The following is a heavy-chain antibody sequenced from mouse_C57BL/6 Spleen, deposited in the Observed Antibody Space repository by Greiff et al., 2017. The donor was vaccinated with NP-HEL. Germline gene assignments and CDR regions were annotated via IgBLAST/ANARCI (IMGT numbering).Heavy chain of an antibody. CDR1: GYTFTDYE. J-gene: IGHJ3*01. Sequence: QVQLQQSGAELVRPGASVTLSCKASGYTFTDYEMHWVKQTPVHGLEWIGAIDPETGGTAYNQKFKGKAILTADKSSSTAYMELRSLTSEDSAVYSGTRGGGGDWFAYWGQGTLVTVSA. CDR2: IDPETGGT. V-gene: IGHV1-15*01. CDR3: TRGGGGDWFAY.